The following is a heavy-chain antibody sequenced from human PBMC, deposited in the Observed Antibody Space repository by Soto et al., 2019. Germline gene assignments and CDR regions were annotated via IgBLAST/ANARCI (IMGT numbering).Heavy chain of an antibody. CDR2: IIPIFRTA. V-gene: IGHV1-69*06. CDR3: ARSNYGDRSYYYYGMDV. CDR1: GGTFSRYA. Sequence: QVQLVQSGAEVKKPGSSVKVSCKASGGTFSRYAISWVRQGPGQGLEWMGGIIPIFRTANYAQRFQGRVTITAVISTSTVYMEVSSLRSEDTAVYYCARSNYGDRSYYYYGMDVWGQGTTVTVSS. J-gene: IGHJ6*02. D-gene: IGHD4-17*01.